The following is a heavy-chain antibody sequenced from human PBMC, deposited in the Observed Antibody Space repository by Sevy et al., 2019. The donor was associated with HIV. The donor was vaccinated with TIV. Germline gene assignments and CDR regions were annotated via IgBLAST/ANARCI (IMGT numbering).Heavy chain of an antibody. CDR2: LRQDGSEK. CDR3: ANKGGSLPNDAFDT. J-gene: IGHJ3*02. Sequence: GGSLRLSCAASGFSFSWYWMSWVRQTPEKGLEWVANLRQDGSEKNYVDSVKGRFTISRDNAKNSLYLQMNGLRAEDTAVYYCANKGGSLPNDAFDTWGQGTMVTV. V-gene: IGHV3-7*01. D-gene: IGHD3-10*01. CDR1: GFSFSWYW.